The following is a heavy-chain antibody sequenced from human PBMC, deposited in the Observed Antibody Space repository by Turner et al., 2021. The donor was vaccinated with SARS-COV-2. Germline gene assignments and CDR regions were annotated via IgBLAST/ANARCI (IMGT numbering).Heavy chain of an antibody. J-gene: IGHJ4*02. D-gene: IGHD3-16*02. Sequence: EVQLVETGGGLIQPGGSLRLSCAASGFTVSSNYMSWVRRAPGKGLEWVSVIYSGGSTYDADSVKGRFTISRDNSKNTLYLQMNSLRAEDTAVYYCARVRPSLIDYFDYWGQGTLVTVSS. CDR1: GFTVSSNY. V-gene: IGHV3-53*02. CDR3: ARVRPSLIDYFDY. CDR2: IYSGGST.